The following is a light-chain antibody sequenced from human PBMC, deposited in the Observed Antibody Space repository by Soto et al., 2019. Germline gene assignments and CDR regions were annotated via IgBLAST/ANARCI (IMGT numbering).Light chain of an antibody. J-gene: IGLJ3*02. V-gene: IGLV2-23*02. CDR2: EVT. Sequence: QSVLTQPASVSGSPGQSITISCTGTSNDIGGHNHVSWYQQHPGNSPKLIIYEVTQRPSGVSNRFSASKSGTTASLTISGLLAEDEADYYCCSYAGIITWVCGGGTKVTVL. CDR3: CSYAGIITWV. CDR1: SNDIGGHNH.